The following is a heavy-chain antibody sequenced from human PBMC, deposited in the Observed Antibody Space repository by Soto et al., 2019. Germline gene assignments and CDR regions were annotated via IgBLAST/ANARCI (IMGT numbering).Heavy chain of an antibody. D-gene: IGHD2-2*01. Sequence: QVQLVQSGAEVKKPGASVKVSCKASGYTFTSYDINWVRQATGQGLEWMGWMNPNSGNTGYAQKFKGRVTMTRNTSISTGYMELRSLKCEDTAVYYCASGVRLGDIVVLPAAFDYDYYMDVWGKGTTVTVSS. J-gene: IGHJ6*03. CDR2: MNPNSGNT. CDR1: GYTFTSYD. CDR3: ASGVRLGDIVVLPAAFDYDYYMDV. V-gene: IGHV1-8*01.